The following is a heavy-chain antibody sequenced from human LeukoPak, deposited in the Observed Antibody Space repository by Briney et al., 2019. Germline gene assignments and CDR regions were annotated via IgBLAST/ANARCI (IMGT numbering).Heavy chain of an antibody. Sequence: PSETLSLTCTVSGGSISSGSYYWGWIRQPPGKGLEWIGTMYHSGSTNYNPSLKSRVTISVDTSKNQFSLKLSSVTAADTAVYYCARDVYSSGWSWGQGTLVTVSS. V-gene: IGHV4-39*07. J-gene: IGHJ4*02. D-gene: IGHD6-19*01. CDR3: ARDVYSSGWS. CDR1: GGSISSGSYY. CDR2: MYHSGST.